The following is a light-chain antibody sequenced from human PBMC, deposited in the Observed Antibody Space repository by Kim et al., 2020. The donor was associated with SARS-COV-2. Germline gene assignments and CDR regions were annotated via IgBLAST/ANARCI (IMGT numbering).Light chain of an antibody. V-gene: IGKV1-17*01. Sequence: DIQMTQSPSSLSASVGDRVTITCRASQDIRHDLGWYQQNPGRAPKRLIYGASSLQSGVPSRFSGSGSGTEFTLTISSVQPEDFATYFCLQHNTYPITFGQGTRLEIK. J-gene: IGKJ5*01. CDR3: LQHNTYPIT. CDR1: QDIRHD. CDR2: GAS.